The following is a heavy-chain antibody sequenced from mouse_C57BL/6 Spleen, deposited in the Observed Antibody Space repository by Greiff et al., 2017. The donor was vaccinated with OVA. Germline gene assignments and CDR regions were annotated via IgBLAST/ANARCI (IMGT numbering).Heavy chain of an antibody. J-gene: IGHJ3*01. D-gene: IGHD2-5*01. CDR3: ARPEGYYSNYEAWFAY. CDR2: ISSGSSTI. Sequence: EVQGVESGGGLVKPGGSLKLSCAASGFTFSDYGMHWVRQAPEKGLEWVAYISSGSSTIYYADTVKGRFTISRDNAKNTLFLQMTSLRSEDTAMYYCARPEGYYSNYEAWFAYWGQGTLVTVSA. CDR1: GFTFSDYG. V-gene: IGHV5-17*01.